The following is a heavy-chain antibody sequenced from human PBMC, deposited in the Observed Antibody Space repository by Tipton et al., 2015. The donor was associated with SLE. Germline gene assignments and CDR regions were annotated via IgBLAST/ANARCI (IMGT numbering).Heavy chain of an antibody. CDR3: ARDGSSSSYFDF. V-gene: IGHV1-46*01. CDR2: INPSAGST. J-gene: IGHJ4*02. CDR1: GYTFTSYY. Sequence: QLVQSGAEVKKPGASVKVSCKASGYTFTSYYMHWVRQAPGQGLEWMGVINPSAGSTFYAQKFQGRVTMTRDTSTSTVYMELSSLRSEDTAVYYCARDGSSSSYFDFWGQGTLVTVSS. D-gene: IGHD6-13*01.